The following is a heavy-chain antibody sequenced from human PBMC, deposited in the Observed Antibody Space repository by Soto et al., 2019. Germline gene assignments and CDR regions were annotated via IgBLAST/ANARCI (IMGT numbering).Heavy chain of an antibody. V-gene: IGHV3-23*01. CDR2: ISDNGGTT. J-gene: IGHJ4*02. CDR1: EFTFSNYA. D-gene: IGHD3-22*01. CDR3: GKDPQQLIVYFAY. Sequence: PWGSLRLSCAASEFTFSNYAMSWVRQAPGKGLEWVSSISDNGGTTYYADSVKGRFTISRDNSKNTLYLQMNSLRAEDTAVYSCGKDPQQLIVYFAYWGQGPRVTASS.